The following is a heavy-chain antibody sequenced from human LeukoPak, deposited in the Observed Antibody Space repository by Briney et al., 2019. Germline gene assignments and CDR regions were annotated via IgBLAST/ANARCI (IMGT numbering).Heavy chain of an antibody. D-gene: IGHD4-17*01. CDR1: GFTFSSYE. V-gene: IGHV3-48*03. J-gene: IGHJ4*02. CDR2: ISGSGSTI. Sequence: GGSLRLSCAASGFTFSSYEMNWVRQAPGKGLEWVSYISGSGSTIYYADSVKGRLTISRDNAKNSLYLQMNSLRAEDTAVYYCARDRTTVTIKKFDYWGQGTLVTVSS. CDR3: ARDRTTVTIKKFDY.